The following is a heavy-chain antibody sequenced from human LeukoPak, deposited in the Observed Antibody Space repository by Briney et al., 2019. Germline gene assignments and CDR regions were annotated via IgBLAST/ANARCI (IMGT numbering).Heavy chain of an antibody. V-gene: IGHV4-61*01. Sequence: SETLSLTCTVSGGSVSSGSYYWSWIRQPPGKGLEWIGYIYYSGSTNYNPSLKSRVTISVDTSKNQFSLKLSSVTAADTAVYYCARDLNGLAVAFYRGSYGMDVWGQGTTVTVSS. CDR1: GGSVSSGSYY. D-gene: IGHD6-19*01. CDR2: IYYSGST. CDR3: ARDLNGLAVAFYRGSYGMDV. J-gene: IGHJ6*02.